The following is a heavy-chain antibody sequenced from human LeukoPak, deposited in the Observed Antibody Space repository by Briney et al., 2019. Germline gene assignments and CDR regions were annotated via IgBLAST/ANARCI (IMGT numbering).Heavy chain of an antibody. CDR1: GFAFSDYY. V-gene: IGHV3-11*01. J-gene: IGHJ4*02. CDR2: ISGSGNSI. Sequence: PGGSLRLSCAGSGFAFSDYYMTWIRQAPGRGLEFISYISGSGNSIVYADSVKGRFTISRDNAKNSLYLQMNSLRDEDTAVYYCAREPGLAVYWGQGTLVTVSS. D-gene: IGHD6-19*01. CDR3: AREPGLAVY.